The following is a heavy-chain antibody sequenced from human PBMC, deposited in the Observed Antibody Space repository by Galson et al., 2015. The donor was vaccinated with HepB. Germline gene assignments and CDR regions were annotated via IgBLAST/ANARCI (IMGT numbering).Heavy chain of an antibody. CDR2: ISAYNGNT. J-gene: IGHJ5*02. Sequence: SVKVSCKASGYTFTSYGISWVRQAPGQGLEWMGWISAYNGNTNYAQKLQGRVTITADKSTSTAYMELSSLRSEDTAVYYCARDRGGSSWTSHIQYNWFDPWGQGTLVTVSS. V-gene: IGHV1-18*01. CDR3: ARDRGGSSWTSHIQYNWFDP. D-gene: IGHD6-13*01. CDR1: GYTFTSYG.